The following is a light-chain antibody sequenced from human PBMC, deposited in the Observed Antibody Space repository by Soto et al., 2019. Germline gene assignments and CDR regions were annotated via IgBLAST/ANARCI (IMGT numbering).Light chain of an antibody. J-gene: IGKJ1*01. CDR1: QGVTSSS. CDR2: GAS. CDR3: QKYGSLPLT. Sequence: IVLTQSPGTPSLSPGDRATLSCRASQGVTSSSLAWYQQKPDLAPRLLIYGASSRATGTPDRFNGSGSGTDVTLTISRLETEDVAMYNCQKYGSLPLTFGKGTTVAIK. V-gene: IGKV3-20*01.